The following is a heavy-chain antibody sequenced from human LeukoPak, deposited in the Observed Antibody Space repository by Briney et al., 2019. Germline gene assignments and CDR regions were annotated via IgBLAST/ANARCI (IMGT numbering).Heavy chain of an antibody. D-gene: IGHD6-25*01. V-gene: IGHV1-46*01. J-gene: IGHJ4*02. CDR2: INPRGGST. CDR1: GYTFTDYY. Sequence: ASVKVSCKASGYTFTDYYIYWVRQAPGQGPEWMGIINPRGGSTDYSQKFQDRVSMSSDTSTSTVYMELSSLRSEDTAVYFCARVGVTAATADYWGQGTLVTVSS. CDR3: ARVGVTAATADY.